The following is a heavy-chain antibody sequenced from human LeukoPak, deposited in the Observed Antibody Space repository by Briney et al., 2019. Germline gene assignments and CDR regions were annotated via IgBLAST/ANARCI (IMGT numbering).Heavy chain of an antibody. D-gene: IGHD1-26*01. J-gene: IGHJ4*02. CDR2: IYYSGST. CDR3: ARDPRSGSYRGRYFDY. V-gene: IGHV4-39*07. Sequence: SETLSLTCTVSGGSISSSSYYWGWIRQPPGKGLEWIGSIYYSGSTYYNPSLKSRVTISVDTSKNQFSLKLSSVTAADTAVYYCARDPRSGSYRGRYFDYWGQGTLVTVSS. CDR1: GGSISSSSYY.